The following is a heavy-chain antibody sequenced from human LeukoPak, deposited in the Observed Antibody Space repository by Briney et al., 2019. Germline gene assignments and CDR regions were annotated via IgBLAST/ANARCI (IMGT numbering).Heavy chain of an antibody. V-gene: IGHV3-23*01. J-gene: IGHJ4*02. CDR1: GFTIRSYA. CDR2: ISTRGGK. D-gene: IGHD1-26*01. Sequence: PGGALRLSCAASGFTIRSYAMSWVRQAPGKGLEGVSTISTRGGKYYPDSVKGRFTISRDNSKNTLYLQMSSLRAEDTAVYYCAKGGYSGTHYRDYWGQGTLLTVSS. CDR3: AKGGYSGTHYRDY.